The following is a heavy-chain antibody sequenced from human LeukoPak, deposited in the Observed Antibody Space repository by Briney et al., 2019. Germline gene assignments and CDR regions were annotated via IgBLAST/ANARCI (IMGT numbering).Heavy chain of an antibody. CDR2: ISSGTI. D-gene: IGHD2-8*01. J-gene: IGHJ4*02. V-gene: IGHV3-48*02. CDR1: GFLFSDYS. CDR3: ARDSNWAFDY. Sequence: GGSLRLSCAASGFLFSDYSMNWVRQAPGKGLGWLSYISSGTISYADSVKGRFTISRDYPKNSLYLQMNSLRDEDTAIYYCARDSNWAFDYWGQGTLVTVSS.